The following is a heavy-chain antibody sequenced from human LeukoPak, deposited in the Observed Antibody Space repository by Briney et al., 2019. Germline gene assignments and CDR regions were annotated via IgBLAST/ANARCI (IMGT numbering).Heavy chain of an antibody. CDR3: ARVWSGYCSSTSCYVAYNWFDP. CDR1: GYSISSGYY. D-gene: IGHD2-2*01. V-gene: IGHV4-38-2*01. Sequence: PSETLSLTCSVSGYSISSGYYWGWIRQPPGKGVAWIGSTYHSGSTYYNPSLRSRVTISVDTSKNQFSLKLSSVTDADTAVYFCARVWSGYCSSTSCYVAYNWFDPWGQGTLVTVSS. J-gene: IGHJ5*02. CDR2: TYHSGST.